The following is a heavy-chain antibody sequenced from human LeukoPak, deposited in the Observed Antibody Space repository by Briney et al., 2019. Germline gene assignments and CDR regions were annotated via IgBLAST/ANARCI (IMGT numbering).Heavy chain of an antibody. CDR1: GFTFSSYS. Sequence: GGSLRFSCAASGFTFSSYSMNWVRQAPGKGLGWVSSISSSSSYIYYADSVKGRFTISRDNAKNSLYLQMNSLRAEDTAVYYCARELAVSLHRTIDYWGQGTLVTVSS. V-gene: IGHV3-21*01. CDR3: ARELAVSLHRTIDY. CDR2: ISSSSSYI. J-gene: IGHJ4*02. D-gene: IGHD3-16*02.